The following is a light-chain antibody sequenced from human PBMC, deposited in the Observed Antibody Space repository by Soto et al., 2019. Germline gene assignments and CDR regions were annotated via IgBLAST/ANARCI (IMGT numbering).Light chain of an antibody. CDR2: GAS. V-gene: IGKV3-20*01. J-gene: IGKJ4*01. CDR3: HQYGSSPLT. CDR1: QSVSSSY. Sequence: EIVLTQSPGTLSLSPGERATLSCRASQSVSSSYLAWYQQKPGQAPRLPIYGASSRATGIPDRFSGGGSGTDFTLTISRLEPEDFAVYYCHQYGSSPLTFGGGTKVDIK.